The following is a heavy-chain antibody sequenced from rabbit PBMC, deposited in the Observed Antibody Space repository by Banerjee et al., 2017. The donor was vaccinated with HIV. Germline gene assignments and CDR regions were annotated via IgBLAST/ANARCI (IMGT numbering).Heavy chain of an antibody. CDR1: GFSFFSYW. V-gene: IGHV1S45*01. CDR3: ARDLAGVIGWNFFI. Sequence: QEQLVELGGGLVQPEGSLTLPCKASGFSFFSYWMSWVRRAPGKGLEWIGCIYVRSSDSTYYASGAKGLFTISKASWTTVTLQMTSLTAADTSTYCCARDLAGVIGWNFFIWCPGALVTVS. J-gene: IGHJ4*02. CDR2: IYVRSSDST. D-gene: IGHD4-1*01.